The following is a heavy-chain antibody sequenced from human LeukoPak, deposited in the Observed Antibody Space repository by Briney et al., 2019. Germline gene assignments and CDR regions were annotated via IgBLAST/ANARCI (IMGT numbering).Heavy chain of an antibody. CDR1: GYTFISYY. Sequence: ASVKVSCKASGYTFISYYMHWVRQAPGQGLEWMGIINPSGGSTNYAQKFQDRVTMTRDTSISTAYMELSGLRSDDTAVYYCARGPHWDPHFDYWGQGTLVTVSS. CDR3: ARGPHWDPHFDY. V-gene: IGHV1-46*01. J-gene: IGHJ4*02. CDR2: INPSGGST. D-gene: IGHD7-27*01.